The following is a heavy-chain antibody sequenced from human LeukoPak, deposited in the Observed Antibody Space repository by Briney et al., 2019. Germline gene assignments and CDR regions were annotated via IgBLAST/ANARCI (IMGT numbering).Heavy chain of an antibody. CDR1: GGSISSYY. V-gene: IGHV4-59*01. J-gene: IGHJ4*02. CDR2: IYYSGST. D-gene: IGHD6-13*01. CDR3: ARYSSSWYGVDY. Sequence: PSETLSLTCTVSGGSISSYYWSWIRQPPGKGLEWIGYIYYSGSTNYNPSLKSLVTISVDTSKNQFSLKLSSVTAADTAVYYCARYSSSWYGVDYWGQGTLVTVSS.